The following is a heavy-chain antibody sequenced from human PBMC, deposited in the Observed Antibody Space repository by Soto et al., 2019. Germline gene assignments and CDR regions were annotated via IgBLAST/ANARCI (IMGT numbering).Heavy chain of an antibody. Sequence: PGGSLRLSCAASGFTFNSHAISWVRQAPGKGLEWVSAISVRVDYTYYADSVKGRFTISRDNSKNTVYLQMNSLRAEDTAVYFCAKDRTGGRWLHFHYWGKGNLVTVSS. J-gene: IGHJ4*02. V-gene: IGHV3-23*01. CDR2: ISVRVDYT. CDR3: AKDRTGGRWLHFHY. D-gene: IGHD3-16*01. CDR1: GFTFNSHA.